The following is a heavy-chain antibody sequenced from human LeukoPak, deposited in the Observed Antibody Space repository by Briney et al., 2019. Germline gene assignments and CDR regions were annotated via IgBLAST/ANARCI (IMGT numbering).Heavy chain of an antibody. J-gene: IGHJ4*02. CDR1: GDSVSSNSAA. CDR3: ARSYSGSYPSRGTKLDY. V-gene: IGHV6-1*01. Sequence: SQTLSLTCAISGDSVSSNSAAWNWIRQSPSRGLEWLGRTYYRSKWYNDYAVSVKSRITINPDTSKNQFSLQLNSVTPEDTAVYYCARSYSGSYPSRGTKLDYWGQGTLGTVSS. D-gene: IGHD1-26*01. CDR2: TYYRSKWYN.